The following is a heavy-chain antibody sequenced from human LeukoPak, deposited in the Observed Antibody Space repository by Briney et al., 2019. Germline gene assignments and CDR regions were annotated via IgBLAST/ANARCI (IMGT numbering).Heavy chain of an antibody. Sequence: GGSLRLSCTASGFIFSSYGMHWVRQAPGKGLEWVAVISYDGSNKYYADSVKGRFTISRDNSKNTLYVQMNSLRAEDTAVYYCARGSLSARPNWGQGTLVTVSS. D-gene: IGHD3-3*02. CDR1: GFIFSSYG. J-gene: IGHJ4*02. CDR3: ARGSLSARPN. V-gene: IGHV3-30*03. CDR2: ISYDGSNK.